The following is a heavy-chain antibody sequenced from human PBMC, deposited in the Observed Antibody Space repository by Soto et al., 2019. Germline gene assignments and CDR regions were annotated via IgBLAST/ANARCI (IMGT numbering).Heavy chain of an antibody. J-gene: IGHJ4*02. D-gene: IGHD1-26*01. CDR1: GFTFSSYA. V-gene: IGHV3-23*01. CDR2: ISASGGGT. CDR3: VKGKDGWAVRDYFDY. Sequence: EVQLLESGGGLVQPGGSLRLSCAASGFTFSSYAMSWVRQAPGKGLEWVSTISASGGGTKYADSVKGRFTISRDNSKNTLYLQMNSLRAEDTAVYYCVKGKDGWAVRDYFDYWGQGTLVTVSS.